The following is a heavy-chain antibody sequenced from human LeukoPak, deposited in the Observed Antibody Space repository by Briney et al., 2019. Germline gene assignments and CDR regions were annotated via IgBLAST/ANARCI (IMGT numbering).Heavy chain of an antibody. J-gene: IGHJ4*02. D-gene: IGHD5-18*01. CDR1: GFSFGDYA. V-gene: IGHV3-49*04. CDR2: IRSKAYGGTT. Sequence: GGSLRPSCTASGFSFGDYAMGWVRQAHGKGMEWVGFIRSKAYGGTTEHAASVKGNFSISRDDSKSIVYLQMNSLKTEDTTVYYCTRDRGYSYGYGDYWGQGTLVTVSS. CDR3: TRDRGYSYGYGDY.